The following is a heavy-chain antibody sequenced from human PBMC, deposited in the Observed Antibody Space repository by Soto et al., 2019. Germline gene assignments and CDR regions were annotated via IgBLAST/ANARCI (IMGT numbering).Heavy chain of an antibody. V-gene: IGHV4-34*01. CDR2: INHSGST. Sequence: PSETLSLTCAVYGGSFSGYYWSWIRQPPGKGLEWIGEINHSGSTNYNPSLKSRVTISVDTSKNQFSLKLSSVTAADTAVYYCARGGPMGLYYYYGMDVWGQGTTVTVSS. J-gene: IGHJ6*02. CDR3: ARGGPMGLYYYYGMDV. CDR1: GGSFSGYY. D-gene: IGHD2-8*01.